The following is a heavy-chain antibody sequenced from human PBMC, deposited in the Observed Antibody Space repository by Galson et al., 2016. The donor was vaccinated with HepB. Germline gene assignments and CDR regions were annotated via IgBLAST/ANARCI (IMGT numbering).Heavy chain of an antibody. J-gene: IGHJ5*02. Sequence: ETLSLTCSVSGDSLSGHWWGWIRQPPGKGLEWIGNVWWQSGNVDHNPSLRSRVTISIDTSKNQVSLKLNAVTAADTALYFCARGDQWLETNWFGPWGQGILVTVSS. D-gene: IGHD6-19*01. CDR2: VWWQSGNV. CDR3: ARGDQWLETNWFGP. CDR1: GDSLSGHW. V-gene: IGHV4-59*11.